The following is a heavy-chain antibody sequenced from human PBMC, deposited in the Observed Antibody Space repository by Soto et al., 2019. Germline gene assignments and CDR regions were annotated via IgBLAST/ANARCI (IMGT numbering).Heavy chain of an antibody. V-gene: IGHV4-39*01. J-gene: IGHJ6*02. CDR1: GGSISSSSYY. D-gene: IGHD3-10*01. CDR2: IYYSGST. Sequence: QLQLQESGPGLVKPSETLSLTCTVSGGSISSSSYYWGWIRQPPGKGLEWIGSIYYSGSTYYNPSLKSRVTISVDTSKNQFSLKLSSVTAADTAVYYCARPHYYGSGGRDVAYYGMDVWGQGTTVTVSS. CDR3: ARPHYYGSGGRDVAYYGMDV.